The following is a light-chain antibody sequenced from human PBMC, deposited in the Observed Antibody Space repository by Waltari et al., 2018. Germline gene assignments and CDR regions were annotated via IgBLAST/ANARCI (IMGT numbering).Light chain of an antibody. J-gene: IGLJ2*01. CDR3: SSYAGSSVA. Sequence: QSALTQPRSVSGSPGQSVTISCSGSNSDVGGYNYVSWYQQHPGKAPKLMISDVTKRPSGVPDRFSGSKSSNTASLTISGLQAEDEADYYCSSYAGSSVAFGGGTKLTVL. CDR2: DVT. CDR1: NSDVGGYNY. V-gene: IGLV2-11*01.